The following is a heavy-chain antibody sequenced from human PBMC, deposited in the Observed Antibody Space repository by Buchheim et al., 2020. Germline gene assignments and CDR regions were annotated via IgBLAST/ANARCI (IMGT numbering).Heavy chain of an antibody. J-gene: IGHJ6*02. V-gene: IGHV3-74*01. CDR2: INSDGSST. Sequence: EVQLVESGGGLVQPGGSLRLSCAASGFTFSSYWMHWVRQAPGTGLVWVSRINSDGSSTSYAASVKGRFTISRANAKNTLYLQMNSLRAEDTAVYYCARDPNRGGSGSYHRYYYGMDVWGQGTT. D-gene: IGHD3-10*01. CDR1: GFTFSSYW. CDR3: ARDPNRGGSGSYHRYYYGMDV.